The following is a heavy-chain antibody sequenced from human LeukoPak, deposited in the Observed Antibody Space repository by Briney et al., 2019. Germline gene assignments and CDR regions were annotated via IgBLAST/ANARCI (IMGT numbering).Heavy chain of an antibody. D-gene: IGHD2-15*01. CDR1: GGSISSSTHY. CDR3: VSALSAA. V-gene: IGHV4-39*02. Sequence: PSETLSPTCTVSGGSISSSTHYWAWIRQPPGKGLEWMGSINYSGRTNYNPSLKNRVSISVDTSKNHFSLNLSSVTAADTAVYYCVSALSAAWGQGTLVTVSS. CDR2: INYSGRT. J-gene: IGHJ4*02.